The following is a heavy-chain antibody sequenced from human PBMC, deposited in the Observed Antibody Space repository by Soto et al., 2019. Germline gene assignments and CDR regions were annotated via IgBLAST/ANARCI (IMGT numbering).Heavy chain of an antibody. CDR3: ATVLRYFDSSGHYGY. CDR1: GYTLTELS. Sequence: QVQLVQSGAEVKKPGASVKVSCKVSGYTLTELSMHWVRQAPGKGLEWMGGFDPEDGETIYAQKFQGRVTMTADTSTHTAYMELSSLRSEDTAVYYCATVLRYFDSSGHYGYWGQGTLVTVSS. J-gene: IGHJ4*02. CDR2: FDPEDGET. D-gene: IGHD3-22*01. V-gene: IGHV1-24*01.